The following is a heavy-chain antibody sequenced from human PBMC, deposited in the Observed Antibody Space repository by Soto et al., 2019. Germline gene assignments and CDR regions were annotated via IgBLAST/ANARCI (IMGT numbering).Heavy chain of an antibody. CDR3: ARAITMVRGVLMNDAFDI. V-gene: IGHV4-30-2*01. CDR1: GGSISSGGYS. Sequence: PSETLSLTCAVSGGSISSGGYSWSWIRQPPGKGLEWIGYIYHSGSTYYNPSLKSRVTISVDRSKKQFSLKLNSVTAADTAVYYCARAITMVRGVLMNDAFDIWGQGTMVTVSS. CDR2: IYHSGST. J-gene: IGHJ3*02. D-gene: IGHD3-10*01.